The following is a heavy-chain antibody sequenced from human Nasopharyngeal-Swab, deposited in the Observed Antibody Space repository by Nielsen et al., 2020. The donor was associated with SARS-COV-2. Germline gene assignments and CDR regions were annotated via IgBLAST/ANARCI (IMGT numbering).Heavy chain of an antibody. CDR3: ARDPASCSGGSCYSHAFNI. V-gene: IGHV3-48*03. D-gene: IGHD2-15*01. CDR1: GLGFSNYE. Sequence: GESLKISCAASGLGFSNYEMNWVRQAPGKGPEWISYISTTTATIYYADSVRGRFTLSRDNAKNSLYLQMNSLRAEDTAVYYCARDPASCSGGSCYSHAFNIWGQGTMVTVSS. J-gene: IGHJ3*02. CDR2: ISTTTATI.